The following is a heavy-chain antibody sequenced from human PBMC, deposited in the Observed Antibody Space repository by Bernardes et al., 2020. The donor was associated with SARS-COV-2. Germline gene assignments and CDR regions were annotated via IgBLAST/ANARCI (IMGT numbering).Heavy chain of an antibody. CDR2: IREDGSEK. CDR3: AKGGYRYGS. Sequence: GGSLRLSCAASGFTFSSYCMSWVRQAPGKGLEWVANIREDGSEKNYVDSVKGRFSISRDNAKNSLYLQMNSLRAEDTAVYYCAKGGYRYGSWGQVTLVTVSS. V-gene: IGHV3-7*01. D-gene: IGHD5-18*01. J-gene: IGHJ5*02. CDR1: GFTFSSYC.